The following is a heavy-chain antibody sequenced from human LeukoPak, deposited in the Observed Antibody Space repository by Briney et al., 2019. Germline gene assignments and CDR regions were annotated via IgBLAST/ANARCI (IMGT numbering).Heavy chain of an antibody. Sequence: SETLSLTCTVSGGSISSGGYYWSWIRQHPGKGLEWIGYIYYSGSTYYNPSLKSRVTISVDTSKNQFSLKLSSVTAADTAVYYCATAPVHDYGDYFGYWGQGTLVTVSS. CDR2: IYYSGST. V-gene: IGHV4-31*03. CDR1: GGSISSGGYY. J-gene: IGHJ4*02. CDR3: ATAPVHDYGDYFGY. D-gene: IGHD4-17*01.